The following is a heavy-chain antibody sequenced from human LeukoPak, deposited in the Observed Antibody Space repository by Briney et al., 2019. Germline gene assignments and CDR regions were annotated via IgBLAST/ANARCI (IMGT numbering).Heavy chain of an antibody. J-gene: IGHJ4*02. CDR1: GFTFSSYS. Sequence: GGSLRLSCAASGFTFSSYSMNWVRQAPGKGLEWVSYISSSSSTIYYADSVKGRFTISRDNAKNSLYLQMNSLGAEDTAVYYCVRDWKSPYWGQGTLVTVSS. CDR3: VRDWKSPY. D-gene: IGHD1-1*01. V-gene: IGHV3-48*01. CDR2: ISSSSSTI.